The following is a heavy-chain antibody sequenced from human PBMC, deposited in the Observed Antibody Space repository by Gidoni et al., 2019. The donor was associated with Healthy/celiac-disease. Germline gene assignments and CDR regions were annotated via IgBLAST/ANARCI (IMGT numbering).Heavy chain of an antibody. Sequence: EVQLVESGGGLVQPGGSLRLSCAASGFTVSSNFMSWVRQAPGKGLERVSVIYSGGSTYYADSVKGRFTISRDNSKNTLYLQMNSLRAEDTAVYYCARDSPVDYYDSSGPRVYGMDVWGQGTTVTVSS. CDR2: IYSGGST. D-gene: IGHD3-22*01. CDR1: GFTVSSNF. J-gene: IGHJ6*02. V-gene: IGHV3-66*01. CDR3: ARDSPVDYYDSSGPRVYGMDV.